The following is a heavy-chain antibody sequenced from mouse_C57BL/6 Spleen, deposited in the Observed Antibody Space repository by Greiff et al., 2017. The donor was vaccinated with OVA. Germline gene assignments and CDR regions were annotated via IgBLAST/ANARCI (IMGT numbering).Heavy chain of an antibody. D-gene: IGHD1-1*01. CDR2: ISYDGSN. CDR1: GYSITSGYY. J-gene: IGHJ1*03. V-gene: IGHV3-6*01. Sequence: EVQLKESGPGLVKPSQSLSLTCSVTGYSITSGYYWNWIRQFPGNKLEWMGYISYDGSNNYNPSLKNRISITRDTSKNQFFLKLNSVTTEDTATYYCARALRGSSYDWYFDVWGTGTTVTVSS. CDR3: ARALRGSSYDWYFDV.